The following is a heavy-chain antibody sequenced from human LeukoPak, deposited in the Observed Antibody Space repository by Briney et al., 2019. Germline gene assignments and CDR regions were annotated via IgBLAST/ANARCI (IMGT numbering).Heavy chain of an antibody. D-gene: IGHD2-15*01. Sequence: GGSLRLSCAASGFTFSDYYMSWIRQAPGKGLEWVSCISSSGSTIYYADSVKGRFTISRDNAKNSLYLQMNSLRAEDTAVYYCARAPHCSGGSCYSEDYYYYYMDVWGKGTTVTVSS. CDR2: ISSSGSTI. CDR1: GFTFSDYY. CDR3: ARAPHCSGGSCYSEDYYYYYMDV. V-gene: IGHV3-11*04. J-gene: IGHJ6*03.